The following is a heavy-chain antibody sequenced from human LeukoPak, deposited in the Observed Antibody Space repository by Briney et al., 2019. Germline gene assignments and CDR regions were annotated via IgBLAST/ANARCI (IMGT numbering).Heavy chain of an antibody. CDR2: ISLRGRT. V-gene: IGHV4-4*02. Sequence: PSETLSLTCGVSGGSITTTNFWSWVRQPPGGGLEWIGEISLRGRTQYNPSLKSRVTISVDTSKNQFSLKLISVTAADTAVYFCARMAGSLTGTAGGVWGQGTLVTVSS. J-gene: IGHJ4*02. CDR1: GGSITTTNF. D-gene: IGHD1-7*01. CDR3: ARMAGSLTGTAGGV.